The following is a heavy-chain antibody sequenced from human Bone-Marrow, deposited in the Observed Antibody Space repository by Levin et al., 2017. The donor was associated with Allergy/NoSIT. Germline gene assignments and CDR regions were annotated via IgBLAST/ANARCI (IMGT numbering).Heavy chain of an antibody. V-gene: IGHV4-59*01. Sequence: PSETLSLTCTVTGISISSDSWSWIRQSPGKGLEWIGEIYYTGSTNYNPSLKSRVTISINKSKDQFSLKLTSVTAADTAVYYCAREPTGWFDPWGQGTLVTVSS. J-gene: IGHJ5*02. CDR1: GISISSDS. CDR2: IYYTGST. CDR3: AREPTGWFDP.